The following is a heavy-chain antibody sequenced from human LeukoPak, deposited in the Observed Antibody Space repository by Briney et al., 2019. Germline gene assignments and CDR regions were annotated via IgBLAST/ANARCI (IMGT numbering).Heavy chain of an antibody. Sequence: GRSLRLSCAASGFTFDDYAMHWVRQAPGKGLEWVSGISWNSGSIGYADSVKGRFTISRDNAKNSLYLQMNSLRAEDTALYYCAKGRGSGWFYFDYWGQGTLVTVSS. J-gene: IGHJ4*02. CDR2: ISWNSGSI. V-gene: IGHV3-9*01. D-gene: IGHD6-19*01. CDR3: AKGRGSGWFYFDY. CDR1: GFTFDDYA.